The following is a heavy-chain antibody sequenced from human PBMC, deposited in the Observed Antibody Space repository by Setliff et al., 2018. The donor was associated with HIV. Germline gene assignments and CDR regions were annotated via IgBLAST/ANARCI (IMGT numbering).Heavy chain of an antibody. CDR2: INPSGGST. V-gene: IGHV1-46*01. J-gene: IGHJ2*01. CDR1: GYTFTRYF. D-gene: IGHD3-22*01. Sequence: ASVKVSCKASGYTFTRYFMHWVRQAPGQGLEWMGIINPSGGSTTVAQKFQGRVTMTRDTSTDTVYMELSSLRSEDTAVYYCARGNYYDSSGYYFHDWYFDLWGRGTLVTVSS. CDR3: ARGNYYDSSGYYFHDWYFDL.